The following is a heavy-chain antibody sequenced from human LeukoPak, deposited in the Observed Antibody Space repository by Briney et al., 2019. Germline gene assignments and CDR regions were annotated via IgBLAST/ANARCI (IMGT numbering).Heavy chain of an antibody. D-gene: IGHD1-1*01. CDR1: GFTFSSYA. V-gene: IGHV3-23*01. CDR2: ISGSGGST. CDR3: AKARTTYYYYMDV. Sequence: SGGSLRLSCAASGFTFSSYAMSWVRQAPGKGLEWVSAISGSGGSTYYADSVKGRFTISRDNSKNALYLQMNSLRAEDTAVYYCAKARTTYYYYMDVWGKGTTVTVSS. J-gene: IGHJ6*03.